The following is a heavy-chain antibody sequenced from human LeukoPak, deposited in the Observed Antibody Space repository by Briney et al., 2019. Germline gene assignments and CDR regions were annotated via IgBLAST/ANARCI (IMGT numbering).Heavy chain of an antibody. J-gene: IGHJ4*02. D-gene: IGHD1-26*01. CDR2: IYYSGST. CDR1: GGSISSGNYY. CDR3: ARGSQQPSGSYFDY. V-gene: IGHV4-61*01. Sequence: SETLSLTCTVSGGSISSGNYYWSWIRQPPGKGLEWIGYIYYSGSTNYNPSLKSRVTISVDTSRNQFSLKLSSVTAADTAVYYCARGSQQPSGSYFDYWGQGTLVTVSS.